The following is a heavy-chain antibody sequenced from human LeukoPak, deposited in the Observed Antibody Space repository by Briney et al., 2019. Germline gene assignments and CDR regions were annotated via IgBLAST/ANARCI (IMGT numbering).Heavy chain of an antibody. CDR1: GGSLSGCY. Sequence: SETLSLTCTVSGGSLSGCYWSWIRQPPGQGLEWIGYIFYTGNTDSNASLKSRVIISVDTSKNQFSLKLDSVTAADTAVYYCARSEDGLDFDYWGQGTPVTVSS. CDR2: IFYTGNT. J-gene: IGHJ4*02. CDR3: ARSEDGLDFDY. V-gene: IGHV4-59*01. D-gene: IGHD5-24*01.